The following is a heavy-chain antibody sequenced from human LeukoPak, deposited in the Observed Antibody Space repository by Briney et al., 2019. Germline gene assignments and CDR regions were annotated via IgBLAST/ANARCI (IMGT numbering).Heavy chain of an antibody. CDR1: GFTVSSNY. J-gene: IGHJ3*02. CDR3: ARVFDTAMLPETFDI. CDR2: IYSGGST. D-gene: IGHD5-18*01. V-gene: IGHV3-53*01. Sequence: GGSLRLSCAASGFTVSSNYMSWVRQAPGKGLEWVSVIYSGGSTYYADSVKGRFTISRDNSKNTLYLQMNSLRAEDTAVYYCARVFDTAMLPETFDIWGQGTMVTVSS.